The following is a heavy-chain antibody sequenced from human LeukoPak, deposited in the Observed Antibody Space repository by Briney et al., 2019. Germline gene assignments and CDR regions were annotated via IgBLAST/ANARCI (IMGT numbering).Heavy chain of an antibody. V-gene: IGHV3-11*01. CDR1: GFTFSDYY. CDR3: ATAAAGGGKDWFDP. CDR2: ISSSGSTI. J-gene: IGHJ5*02. Sequence: GGSLRLSCAASGFTFSDYYMSWIRQAPGKGLEWVSYISSSGSTIYYADSVKGRFTISRDSAKNSLYLQMNSLRAEDTAVYYCATAAAGGGKDWFDPWGQGTLVTVSS. D-gene: IGHD6-13*01.